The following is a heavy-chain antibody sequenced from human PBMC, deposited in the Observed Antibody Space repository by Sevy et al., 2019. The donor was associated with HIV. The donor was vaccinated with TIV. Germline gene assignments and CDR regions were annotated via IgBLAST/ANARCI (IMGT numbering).Heavy chain of an antibody. Sequence: GESLKISCAASGFTFSNNGMHWVRQAPGKGLEWVAVISYDGSNKYYTDSVEGRFSISRDNSKNTLYLQMNSLRAEDTAVYYCAKDYYGSGNHWYFDLGGRGTLVTVSS. CDR3: AKDYYGSGNHWYFDL. J-gene: IGHJ2*01. V-gene: IGHV3-30*18. CDR2: ISYDGSNK. D-gene: IGHD3-10*01. CDR1: GFTFSNNG.